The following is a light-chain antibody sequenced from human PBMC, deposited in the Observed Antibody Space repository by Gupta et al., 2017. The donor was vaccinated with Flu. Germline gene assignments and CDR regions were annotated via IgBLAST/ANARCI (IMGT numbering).Light chain of an antibody. CDR2: AAS. J-gene: IGKJ5*01. V-gene: IGKV1-39*01. CDR1: QSISSY. Sequence: DIQMTQSPSSLSASVGDRVTITCRASQSISSYLNWYQQKPGKAPKLLIYAASSVQSGVPSRFSGSGSGTDFTLTISSRQPEDFATYYCQQSDSTPITFGQGTXLEIK. CDR3: QQSDSTPIT.